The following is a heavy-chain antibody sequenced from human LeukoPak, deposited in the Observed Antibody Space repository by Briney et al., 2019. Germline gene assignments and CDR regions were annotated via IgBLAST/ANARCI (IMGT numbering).Heavy chain of an antibody. CDR3: ASKYPTGGATFDY. CDR1: GGSISSSSYY. Sequence: SETLSLTCTVSGGSISSSSYYWGWIRQPPGKGLEWIGSIYYSGSTYYNPSLKSRVTISVDTSKNQFSLKLGSVTAADTAVYYCASKYPTGGATFDYWGQGTLVTVSS. V-gene: IGHV4-39*01. D-gene: IGHD7-27*01. CDR2: IYYSGST. J-gene: IGHJ4*02.